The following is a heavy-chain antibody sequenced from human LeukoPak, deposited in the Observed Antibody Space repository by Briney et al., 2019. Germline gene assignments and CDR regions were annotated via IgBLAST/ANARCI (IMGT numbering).Heavy chain of an antibody. CDR1: GFTFSSYS. J-gene: IGHJ6*02. CDR3: ARAGDYATTWGGSYYYGMDV. D-gene: IGHD4-17*01. CDR2: ISSSSSTI. V-gene: IGHV3-48*01. Sequence: GGSLRLSCAASGFTFSSYSMNWVRQAPGKWLEWVSYISSSSSTIYYADSVKGRFTISRDNAKNSLYLQMNSLRAEDTAVYYCARAGDYATTWGGSYYYGMDVWGQGTTVTVSS.